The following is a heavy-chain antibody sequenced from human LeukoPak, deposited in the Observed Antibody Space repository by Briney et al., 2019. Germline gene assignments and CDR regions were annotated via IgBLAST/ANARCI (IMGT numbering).Heavy chain of an antibody. CDR3: AKSDDYNDRYYFVS. Sequence: TGGSLRLSCAASGFTFSSYAMSWVRQAPGKGLEWVSAISGSGGSTYYADSVKGRFTISRDNSKNTLYLQMNSLRAEDTAVYYCAKSDDYNDRYYFVSWGQGTLVTVSS. CDR2: ISGSGGST. J-gene: IGHJ4*02. CDR1: GFTFSSYA. V-gene: IGHV3-23*01. D-gene: IGHD5-24*01.